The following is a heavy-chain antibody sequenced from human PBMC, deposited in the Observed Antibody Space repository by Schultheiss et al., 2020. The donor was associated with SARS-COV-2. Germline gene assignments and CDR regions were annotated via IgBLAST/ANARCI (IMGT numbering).Heavy chain of an antibody. V-gene: IGHV1-2*02. Sequence: ASVKVSCKASGYTFTGYYMHWVRQAPGQGLEWMGWINPNSGGTNYAQKFQGRVTMTRDTSISTAYMELSRLRSDDTAVYYCARVLQAFHYYGMDVWGQGTTVTVSS. CDR1: GYTFTGYY. J-gene: IGHJ6*02. CDR3: ARVLQAFHYYGMDV. CDR2: INPNSGGT. D-gene: IGHD1-26*01.